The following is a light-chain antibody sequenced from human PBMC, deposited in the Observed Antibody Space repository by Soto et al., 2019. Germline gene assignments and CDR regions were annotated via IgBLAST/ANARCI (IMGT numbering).Light chain of an antibody. CDR2: AAS. CDR3: QQSYGTPII. CDR1: QSISNY. J-gene: IGKJ5*01. Sequence: DIQMTQYPFSLSAPVGDRVTITCRASQSISNYLNWYQQKQGKAPKLLIYAASTLQSGVPSRFSGSGSGTDFTLTISSLQPEDSATYYCQQSYGTPIIFGQGTRLEIK. V-gene: IGKV1-39*01.